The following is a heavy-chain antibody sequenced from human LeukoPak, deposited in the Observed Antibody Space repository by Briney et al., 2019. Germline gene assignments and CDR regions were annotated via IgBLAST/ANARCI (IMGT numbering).Heavy chain of an antibody. Sequence: PGGSLRLSCAASGFTFSSYAMSWVRQAPGKGLEWVAAISGIVGSTYYADSVKGRFTISRDNSKKTLYLQLNSLRAEDTAVYYCAKASNYYGSRGGWFDPWGQGPLVTVSS. CDR2: ISGIVGST. V-gene: IGHV3-23*01. CDR3: AKASNYYGSRGGWFDP. J-gene: IGHJ5*02. CDR1: GFTFSSYA. D-gene: IGHD3-10*01.